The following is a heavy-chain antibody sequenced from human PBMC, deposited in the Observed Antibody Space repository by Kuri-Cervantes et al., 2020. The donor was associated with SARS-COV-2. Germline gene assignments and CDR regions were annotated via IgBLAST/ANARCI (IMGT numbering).Heavy chain of an antibody. Sequence: GGSLRLSCAASGITFSSYAMTWVRQAPGKGLEWVSTISAIDGSTYSADSVKGRFTISRDNSRNTVYLQMTNLRIGDTAIYFCAKDSLSLGGSYDYWGPGTLVTVSS. V-gene: IGHV3-23*01. D-gene: IGHD1-26*01. CDR1: GITFSSYA. CDR2: ISAIDGST. CDR3: AKDSLSLGGSYDY. J-gene: IGHJ4*02.